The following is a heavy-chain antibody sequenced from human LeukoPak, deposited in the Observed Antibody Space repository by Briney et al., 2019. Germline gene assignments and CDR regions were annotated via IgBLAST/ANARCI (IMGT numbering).Heavy chain of an antibody. D-gene: IGHD4-17*01. V-gene: IGHV4-59*01. CDR3: ASNPYYGDYGAYWYFDL. Sequence: SETLSLTXTVSGGSISSYYWSWIRQPPGKGLEWIGYIYYSGSTNYNPSLKSRVTISVDTSKNQFSLKLSSVTAADTAVYYCASNPYYGDYGAYWYFDLWGRGTLVTVSS. J-gene: IGHJ2*01. CDR1: GGSISSYY. CDR2: IYYSGST.